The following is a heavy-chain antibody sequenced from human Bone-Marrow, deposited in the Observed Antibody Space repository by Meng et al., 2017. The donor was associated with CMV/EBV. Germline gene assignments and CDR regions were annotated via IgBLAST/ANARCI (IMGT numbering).Heavy chain of an antibody. CDR3: VRDLDYGDYGREIIY. J-gene: IGHJ4*02. Sequence: ASVKVSCKASGYTFTAYYIHWVRQAPGQGFEWVGGINPKSGATKDAQKFQGRVTMTRDTSMRTVYMELSSLRSNDTAVYYCVRDLDYGDYGREIIYWGQGTLVTVSS. D-gene: IGHD4-17*01. CDR2: INPKSGAT. V-gene: IGHV1-2*02. CDR1: GYTFTAYY.